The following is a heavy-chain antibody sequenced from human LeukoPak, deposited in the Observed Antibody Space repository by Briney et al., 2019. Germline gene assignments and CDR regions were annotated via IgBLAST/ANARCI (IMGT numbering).Heavy chain of an antibody. CDR2: ISSSSSYI. Sequence: GGSLRLSCAASGFTFSSYSMNWVRQAPGKGLEWVSSISSSSSYIYYADSVKGRFTISRDNAKNSLYLQMNSLRAEDTAVYYCARDREEYYYDSSGYHPWGQGTLVTVSS. D-gene: IGHD3-22*01. J-gene: IGHJ5*02. V-gene: IGHV3-21*01. CDR1: GFTFSSYS. CDR3: ARDREEYYYDSSGYHP.